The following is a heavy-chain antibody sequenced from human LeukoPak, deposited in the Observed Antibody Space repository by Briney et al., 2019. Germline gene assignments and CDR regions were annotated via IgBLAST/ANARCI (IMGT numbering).Heavy chain of an antibody. CDR1: GIIFSNYW. CDR3: AKEGLRITMVRGVIIEGPLDY. D-gene: IGHD3-10*01. Sequence: GGSLRLSCAASGIIFSNYWMHWVRQAPGKGLEWVSSISGSGGSTYYADSVKGRFIISRDNSKKTLYLQMFSLRAEDTAVYYCAKEGLRITMVRGVIIEGPLDYWGQGTLVTVSS. V-gene: IGHV3-23*01. J-gene: IGHJ4*02. CDR2: ISGSGGST.